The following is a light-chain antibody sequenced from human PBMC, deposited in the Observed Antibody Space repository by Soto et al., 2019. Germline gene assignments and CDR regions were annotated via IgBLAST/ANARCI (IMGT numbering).Light chain of an antibody. V-gene: IGKV1-39*01. CDR3: QQSYSTPPT. CDR1: QSISNY. Sequence: DIPMTQSPSSLSASVGDRVTITCRASQSISNYLNWYQQKPGKAPKLLIYAASSLQSGVPSRFSGSVSGTDFTLTISSLQPEDFATYYCQQSYSTPPTCGQGTKVEIK. CDR2: AAS. J-gene: IGKJ1*01.